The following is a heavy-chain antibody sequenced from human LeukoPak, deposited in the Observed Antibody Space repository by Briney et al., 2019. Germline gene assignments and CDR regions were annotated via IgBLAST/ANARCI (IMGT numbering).Heavy chain of an antibody. CDR2: ISAYNGNT. CDR3: ARDLQQLQLRWFDP. J-gene: IGHJ5*02. CDR1: GYTFTSYG. D-gene: IGHD6-13*01. Sequence: ASVKVSCKASGYTFTSYGISWVRQAPGPGLEWMGWISAYNGNTNYAQKLQGRVTMTTDTSTSTAYMELRSLRSDDTAVYYCARDLQQLQLRWFDPWGQGTLVTVSS. V-gene: IGHV1-18*01.